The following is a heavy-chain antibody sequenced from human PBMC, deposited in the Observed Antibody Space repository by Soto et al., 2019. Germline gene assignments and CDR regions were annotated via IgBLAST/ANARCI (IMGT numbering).Heavy chain of an antibody. J-gene: IGHJ4*02. Sequence: QVQLQESGPGLVKPSQTLSLTCTVSGGSISSGGYYRSWIRQHPGKGLEWIGYIYYSGSTYYNPSLRSLVIISVDTSKNHFALKLSSVTAADKAVYYCAREGGIVGATAAEYWGEGSLVSVSS. V-gene: IGHV4-31*01. CDR2: IYYSGST. CDR1: GGSISSGGYY. CDR3: AREGGIVGATAAEY. D-gene: IGHD1-26*01.